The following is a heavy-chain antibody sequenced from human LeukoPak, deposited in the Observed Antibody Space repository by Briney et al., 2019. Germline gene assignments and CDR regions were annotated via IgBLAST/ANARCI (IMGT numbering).Heavy chain of an antibody. V-gene: IGHV5-51*01. J-gene: IGHJ4*02. CDR1: GYSFTSYW. CDR3: ARVIIGYGGNSAFDY. CDR2: IYPGDSDT. Sequence: GESLKISCKGSGYSFTSYWIGWVRQMPGKGLEWMGIIYPGDSDTRYSPSFQGQVTISADKSTSTAYLQWSSLKASDTAMYYCARVIIGYGGNSAFDYWGQGTLVTVSS. D-gene: IGHD4-23*01.